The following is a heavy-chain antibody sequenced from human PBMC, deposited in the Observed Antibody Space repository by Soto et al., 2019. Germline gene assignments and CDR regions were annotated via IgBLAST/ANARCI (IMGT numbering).Heavy chain of an antibody. J-gene: IGHJ4*02. Sequence: VQLVESGGGLVQPGGSLKMSCEASGFTFSWYWMSWVRQAPGKGLEWVANIKFDGSEQHDVDSVQGRFTISRDNAKNSLYMQMNTLRAADTAVSYCATDSGYNTVGTPRNHYLDYWGPATLVTVSS. CDR1: GFTFSWYW. V-gene: IGHV3-7*01. D-gene: IGHD5-18*01. CDR2: IKFDGSEQ. CDR3: ATDSGYNTVGTPRNHYLDY.